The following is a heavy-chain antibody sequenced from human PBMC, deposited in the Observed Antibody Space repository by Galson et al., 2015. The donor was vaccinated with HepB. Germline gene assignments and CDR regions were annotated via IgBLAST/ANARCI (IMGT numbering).Heavy chain of an antibody. J-gene: IGHJ4*02. Sequence: SVKVSCKASGGTLSSYAISWVRQAPGQGLEWMGGIIPILGIANYAQKFQGRVTITADKSTSTAYMELSSLRSEDTAVYYCARGMGGFRDQMAYYFDYWGQGTLVTVSS. CDR1: GGTLSSYA. CDR3: ARGMGGFRDQMAYYFDY. V-gene: IGHV1-69*10. CDR2: IIPILGIA. D-gene: IGHD3-10*01.